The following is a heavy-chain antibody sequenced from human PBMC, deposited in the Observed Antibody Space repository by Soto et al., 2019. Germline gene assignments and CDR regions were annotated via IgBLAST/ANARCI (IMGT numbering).Heavy chain of an antibody. D-gene: IGHD6-25*01. CDR3: SRRGRLNDAFDI. Sequence: SETLSLTCTVSCGSISRYYWSWIRQPPGKGLEWIGYIYYSGSTNYNPSLKSRVTISVDTSKNQFSLKLSSVTAADTAVYYCSRRGRLNDAFDIWGQGTMVTVSS. CDR1: CGSISRYY. V-gene: IGHV4-59*01. J-gene: IGHJ3*02. CDR2: IYYSGST.